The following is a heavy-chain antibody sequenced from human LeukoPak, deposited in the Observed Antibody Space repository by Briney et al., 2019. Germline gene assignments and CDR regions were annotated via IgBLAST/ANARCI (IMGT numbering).Heavy chain of an antibody. CDR2: ISAYNGNT. J-gene: IGHJ4*02. CDR1: GYTFTSYG. CDR3: ARDRVLSYCSGGSCYFGY. V-gene: IGHV1-18*01. D-gene: IGHD2-15*01. Sequence: PGASVKVSCKASGYTFTSYGISWVRQAPGQGLEWMGWISAYNGNTNYAQKLQGRVTMTTDTSTSTAYMELRSLRSDDTAVYYCARDRVLSYCSGGSCYFGYWGQGTLVTVSS.